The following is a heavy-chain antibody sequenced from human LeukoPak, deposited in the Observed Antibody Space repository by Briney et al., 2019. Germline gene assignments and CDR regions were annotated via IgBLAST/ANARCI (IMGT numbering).Heavy chain of an antibody. CDR1: GDSISSTIHY. CDR2: IYYSGST. CDR3: ARSTMVRGERLGKIDY. D-gene: IGHD3-10*01. Sequence: SETLSLTCTVSGDSISSTIHYWGWIRQPPGKGLEWIGSIYYSGSTYYNPSLKSRVTISLDRSKDHFSLKLISVTAADTAVYYCARSTMVRGERLGKIDYWGQGTLVTVSS. V-gene: IGHV4-39*02. J-gene: IGHJ4*02.